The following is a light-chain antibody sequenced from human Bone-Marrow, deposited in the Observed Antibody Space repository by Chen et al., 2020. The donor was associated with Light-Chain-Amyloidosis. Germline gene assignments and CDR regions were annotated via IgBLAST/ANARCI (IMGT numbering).Light chain of an antibody. V-gene: IGLV3-25*03. Sequence: SYELTLPPSVSVSPGQPASLTCSVADLPTKYAYWYQQKPGQAPVLVIHRDTERPSGISERFSGSSSGTKDKLTISGVQAEDEADYHCQSADSSGTYEVIFGGGNKLTVL. CDR1: DLPTKY. CDR3: QSADSSGTYEVI. CDR2: RDT. J-gene: IGLJ2*01.